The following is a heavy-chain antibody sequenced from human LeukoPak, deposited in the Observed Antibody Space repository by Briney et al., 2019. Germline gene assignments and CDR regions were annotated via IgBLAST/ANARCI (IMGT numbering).Heavy chain of an antibody. CDR3: ARSIVGAIHDAFDI. J-gene: IGHJ3*02. CDR1: GFTVSSNY. D-gene: IGHD1-26*01. Sequence: GGSLRLSCAASGFTVSSNYMSWVRQAPGKGLEWVSVIYSGGSTYYADSVKGRFTISRDSSKNTLYLQMNSLRAEDTAVYYCARSIVGAIHDAFDIWGQGTMVTVSS. V-gene: IGHV3-53*01. CDR2: IYSGGST.